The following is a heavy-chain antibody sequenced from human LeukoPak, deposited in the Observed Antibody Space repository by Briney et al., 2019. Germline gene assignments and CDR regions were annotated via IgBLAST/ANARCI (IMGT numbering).Heavy chain of an antibody. V-gene: IGHV4-30-4*02. J-gene: IGHJ4*02. D-gene: IGHD3-22*01. CDR1: GVSITSGDYY. Sequence: SETLSLACTVSGVSITSGDYYWGWIRQPPGKGLDWIGYISHSVSTYYKPSLKIRGYISVDASQDHFSLKMSSVTGADTAVYYCARGDEINYYDSSGYYYIYWGQGILVTVAS. CDR3: ARGDEINYYDSSGYYYIY. CDR2: ISHSVST.